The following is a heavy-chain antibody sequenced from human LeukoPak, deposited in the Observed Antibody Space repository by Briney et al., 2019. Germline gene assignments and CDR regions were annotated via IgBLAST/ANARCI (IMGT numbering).Heavy chain of an antibody. CDR2: IKQDGSDK. CDR1: GFTFSTYW. J-gene: IGHJ4*02. Sequence: GGSLRLSCAVSGFTFSTYWMSWVRQAPGKGLEWVANIKQDGSDKYYVDSVKGRFTISRDNAKNSLYLEMNSLRVEDTAVYYCARDGHATVAVNFDYWGQGTLVTVSS. D-gene: IGHD6-19*01. V-gene: IGHV3-7*01. CDR3: ARDGHATVAVNFDY.